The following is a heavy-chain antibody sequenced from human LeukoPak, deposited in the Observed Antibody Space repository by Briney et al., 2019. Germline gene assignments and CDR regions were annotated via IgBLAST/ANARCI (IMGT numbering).Heavy chain of an antibody. J-gene: IGHJ2*01. V-gene: IGHV1-8*01. D-gene: IGHD5-18*01. CDR2: MNPNSGNT. CDR3: ARDYSYGYFRYFDL. Sequence: ASVKVSCKASGYTFTSYDINWVRQATGQGLEWMGWMNPNSGNTGYAQKFQGRVTMTRNTSISTAYMELSSLRSEDTAVYYCARDYSYGYFRYFDLWGRGTLVTVSS. CDR1: GYTFTSYD.